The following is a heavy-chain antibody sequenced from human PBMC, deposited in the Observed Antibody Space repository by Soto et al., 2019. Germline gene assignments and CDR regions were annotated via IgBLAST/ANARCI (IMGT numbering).Heavy chain of an antibody. J-gene: IGHJ4*02. CDR2: MDPYSGNT. V-gene: IGHV1-8*01. Sequence: ASVKVSCKASGYTFTTYDISWVRQATGQGLEWMGWMDPYSGNTGYAQKFQGRVTVTRNTSISTVYMELSGLRPDDTAVYYCARRKERSGPHYFDYWGQGSQVTVSS. CDR1: GYTFTTYD. D-gene: IGHD6-25*01. CDR3: ARRKERSGPHYFDY.